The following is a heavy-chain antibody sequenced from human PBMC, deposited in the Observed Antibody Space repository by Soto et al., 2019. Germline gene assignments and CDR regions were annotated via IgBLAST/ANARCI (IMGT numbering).Heavy chain of an antibody. CDR1: GFTFSSYG. V-gene: IGHV3-33*08. D-gene: IGHD5-18*01. CDR3: ARDGDTGGMDV. CDR2: IWYDGSNK. Sequence: WGSLRLSCAASGFTFSSYGMHWVRQAPGKGLEWVAVIWYDGSNKYYADSVKGRFTISRDNSKNTLYLQMNSLRAEDTAVYYCARDGDTGGMDVWGQGTTVTVSS. J-gene: IGHJ6*02.